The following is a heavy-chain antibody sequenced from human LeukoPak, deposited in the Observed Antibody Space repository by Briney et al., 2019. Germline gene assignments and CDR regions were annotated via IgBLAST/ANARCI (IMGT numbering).Heavy chain of an antibody. J-gene: IGHJ4*02. CDR1: GGTFSSYA. CDR3: ARGSVGMYSSGWYYFDY. V-gene: IGHV1-69*13. CDR2: IIPIFGTA. Sequence: GASVKVSCKASGGTFSSYAISWVRQAPGQGLEWMGGIIPIFGTANYAQKFQGRVTMTADESTSTAYMELSSLRSEDTAVYYCARGSVGMYSSGWYYFDYWGQGTLVTVSS. D-gene: IGHD6-19*01.